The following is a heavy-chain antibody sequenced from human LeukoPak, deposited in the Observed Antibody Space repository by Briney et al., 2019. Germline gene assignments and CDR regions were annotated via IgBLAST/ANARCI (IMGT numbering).Heavy chain of an antibody. CDR3: ARDLDFGVVTGYFDY. CDR2: IYHSGST. D-gene: IGHD3-3*01. V-gene: IGHV4-38-2*02. CDR1: GYSISSGYY. J-gene: IGHJ4*02. Sequence: SETLSLTCTVSGYSISSGYYRGWIRQPPGKGLDWIGSIYHSGSTYYNPSLKSRVAISVDTSKNQFSVKLSSVTAADTAVYYCARDLDFGVVTGYFDYWGQGTLVTVSS.